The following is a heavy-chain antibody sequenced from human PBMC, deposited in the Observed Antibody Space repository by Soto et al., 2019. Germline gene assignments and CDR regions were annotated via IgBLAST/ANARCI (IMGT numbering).Heavy chain of an antibody. V-gene: IGHV1-8*01. J-gene: IGHJ3*02. D-gene: IGHD5-12*01. CDR2: MNPNSGNT. CDR3: ARGLSSGYDSVSFDI. Sequence: QVQLVQSGAEVKKPGASVKVSCKASGYTFTSYDINWVRQATGQGLEWMGWMNPNSGNTGYAQNFQGRVTMTRNTAIRTAYMEPSSLRSEETAVYYGARGLSSGYDSVSFDIWGQETMVTVSS. CDR1: GYTFTSYD.